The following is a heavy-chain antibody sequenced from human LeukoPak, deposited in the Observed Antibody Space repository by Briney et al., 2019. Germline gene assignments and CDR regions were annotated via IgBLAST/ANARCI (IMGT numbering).Heavy chain of an antibody. CDR3: ARDEFYYDTSGYYPNYYYYMDV. V-gene: IGHV4-61*02. CDR1: GGSISSGSYY. D-gene: IGHD3-22*01. CDR2: IYTSGST. J-gene: IGHJ6*03. Sequence: PSETLSLTCTVSGGSISSGSYYWSWIRQPAGKGLEWIGRIYTSGSTNYNPSLKSRVTISVDTSKNQFSLKLSSVTAADTAMYYCARDEFYYDTSGYYPNYYYYMDVWGKGTTVTVSS.